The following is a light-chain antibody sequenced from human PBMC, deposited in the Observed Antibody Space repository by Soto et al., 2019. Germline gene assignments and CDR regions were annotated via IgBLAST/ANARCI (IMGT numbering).Light chain of an antibody. Sequence: DIQMTQSPSTLSASVGDRVTITCRASQSISTWLAWYQQKPGKAPKLLIYKASSLEGGVPSRFSGSGSGTEFNITVSSLQPDDFATYYCQHYNTYPLTFGGGTTVEIK. J-gene: IGKJ4*01. CDR1: QSISTW. V-gene: IGKV1-5*03. CDR3: QHYNTYPLT. CDR2: KAS.